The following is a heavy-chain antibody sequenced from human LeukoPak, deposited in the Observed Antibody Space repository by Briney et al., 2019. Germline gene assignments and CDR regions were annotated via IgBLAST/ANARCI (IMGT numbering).Heavy chain of an antibody. CDR3: ARSPKTPAVAGIFDY. CDR2: INHSGST. J-gene: IGHJ4*02. CDR1: GGSFSGYY. Sequence: SETLSLTCAVYGGSFSGYYWSWIRQPPGKGLEWIGEINHSGSTNYNPSLKSRVTISVDTSKNQFSLKLSSVTAADTAVYYCARSPKTPAVAGIFDYWGQGTLVTVSS. D-gene: IGHD6-19*01. V-gene: IGHV4-34*01.